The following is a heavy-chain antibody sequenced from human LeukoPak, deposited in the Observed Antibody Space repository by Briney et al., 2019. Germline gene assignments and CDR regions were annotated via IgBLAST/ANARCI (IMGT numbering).Heavy chain of an antibody. CDR3: ARVYRVLRGNRGILGY. J-gene: IGHJ4*02. Sequence: ASVKVSCKASGYTFTSYDINWVRQPTGQGLEWMGWMNPNSGNTGYAQKFQGRVTMTRNTSISTAYMELSSLRSEDTAVYYCARVYRVLRGNRGILGYWGQGTLVTVSS. CDR1: GYTFTSYD. V-gene: IGHV1-8*01. D-gene: IGHD4-23*01. CDR2: MNPNSGNT.